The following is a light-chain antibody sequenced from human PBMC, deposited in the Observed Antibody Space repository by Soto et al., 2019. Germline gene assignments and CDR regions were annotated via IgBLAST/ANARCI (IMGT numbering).Light chain of an antibody. CDR2: EVN. Sequence: QSALTQPASVSGSPGQSITISCTGTSSDVGLYNLVSWYQQLPGKAPKLIIYEVNERPSGISDRFSGSKSCNTASLTISGLQDEDEADDYCCSYVGSSILMFGGGTKLTVL. J-gene: IGLJ3*02. V-gene: IGLV2-23*02. CDR3: CSYVGSSILM. CDR1: SSDVGLYNL.